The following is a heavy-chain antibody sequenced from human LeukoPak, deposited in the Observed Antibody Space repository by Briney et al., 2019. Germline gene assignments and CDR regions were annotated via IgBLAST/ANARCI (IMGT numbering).Heavy chain of an antibody. CDR1: GGSFSGYY. CDR2: INHSGST. CDR3: AGAFTIFGVVIRYYFDY. Sequence: PSETLSLTCAVYGGSFSGYYWSWIRQPPGKGLEWIGEINHSGSTNYNPSLKGRVTISVDTSKNQFSLKLSSVTAADTAVYYCAGAFTIFGVVIRYYFDYWGQGTLVTVSS. D-gene: IGHD3-3*01. J-gene: IGHJ4*02. V-gene: IGHV4-34*01.